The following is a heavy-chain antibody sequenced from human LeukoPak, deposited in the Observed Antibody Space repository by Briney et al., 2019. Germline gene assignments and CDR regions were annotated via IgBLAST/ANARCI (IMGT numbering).Heavy chain of an antibody. J-gene: IGHJ4*02. CDR2: IRDSGSST. D-gene: IGHD1-26*01. V-gene: IGHV3-23*01. Sequence: GGALRLSCAASGFTFSSYAMSWVRQAPGKGLEWVSAIRDSGSSTHYADSVKGRFTTSRDNSKNTLFLQMNSLRAEDAAIYYCAKYGPQDSGSSHFDYWGQGALVTVSS. CDR1: GFTFSSYA. CDR3: AKYGPQDSGSSHFDY.